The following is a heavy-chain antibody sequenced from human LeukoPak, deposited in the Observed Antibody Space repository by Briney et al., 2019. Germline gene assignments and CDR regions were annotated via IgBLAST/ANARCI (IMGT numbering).Heavy chain of an antibody. Sequence: PGGSLRLSCAASGFTVSSNYMSWVRQASGKGLEWVGRIRSKPNSYATAYAASVKGRFTISRDDSKNTAYLQMNSLKTEDTAVYYCTTREDTAMVAFDYWGRGTLVTVSS. CDR1: GFTVSSNY. V-gene: IGHV3-73*01. CDR2: IRSKPNSYAT. J-gene: IGHJ4*02. D-gene: IGHD5-18*01. CDR3: TTREDTAMVAFDY.